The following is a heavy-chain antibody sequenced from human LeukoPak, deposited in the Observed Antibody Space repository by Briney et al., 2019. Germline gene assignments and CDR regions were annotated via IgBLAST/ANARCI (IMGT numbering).Heavy chain of an antibody. CDR1: GYTFTSYD. J-gene: IGHJ4*02. Sequence: GASVKVSCKASGYTFTSYDINWVRQATGQGLEWMGWMNPNSGNTGYAQKFQGRVTMTRNTSISTAYMELSRLRSDDTAVYYCARDVTSGYDYPDYWGQGTLVTVSS. D-gene: IGHD5-12*01. CDR2: MNPNSGNT. CDR3: ARDVTSGYDYPDY. V-gene: IGHV1-8*01.